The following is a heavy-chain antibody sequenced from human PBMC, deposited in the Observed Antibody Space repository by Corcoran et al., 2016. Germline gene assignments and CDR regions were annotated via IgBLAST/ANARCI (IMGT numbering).Heavy chain of an antibody. CDR1: GYTFTSYD. Sequence: QVQLVQSGAEVKKPGASVKVSCKASGYTFTSYDINWVRQATGQGLEWMGWMNPNSGNTGYAQKFQGRVTMTRNTSISTAYMERSSLRSEDTAVYYCARRSSSWYGWLVFDYWGQGTLVTVSS. D-gene: IGHD6-13*01. J-gene: IGHJ4*02. CDR2: MNPNSGNT. CDR3: ARRSSSWYGWLVFDY. V-gene: IGHV1-8*01.